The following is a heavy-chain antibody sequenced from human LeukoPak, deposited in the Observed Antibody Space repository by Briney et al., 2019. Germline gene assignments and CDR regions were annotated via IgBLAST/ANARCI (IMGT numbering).Heavy chain of an antibody. D-gene: IGHD2-15*01. CDR3: AKGPPPIIDYYYMDV. Sequence: PGGSLRLSCAASGFTFNSFGMHWVRQAPGKGLEWVAFIRYDGSNKYYADSVKGRFTISRDNSKNTLYLQMNSLRAEDTAVYYCAKGPPPIIDYYYMDVWGKGTTVTVSS. J-gene: IGHJ6*03. CDR2: IRYDGSNK. V-gene: IGHV3-30*02. CDR1: GFTFNSFG.